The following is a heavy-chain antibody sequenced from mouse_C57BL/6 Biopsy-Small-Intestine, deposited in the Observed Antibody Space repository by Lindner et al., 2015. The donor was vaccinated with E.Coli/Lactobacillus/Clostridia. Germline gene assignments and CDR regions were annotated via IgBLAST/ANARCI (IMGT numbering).Heavy chain of an antibody. V-gene: IGHV1-84*02. CDR1: GYTFIDYF. CDR3: VRGPRYSNSDF. CDR2: IHPDSGVT. Sequence: SVKVSCKASGYTFIDYFIHWVRQAPGQGLEWMGCIHPDSGVTNFAQKFKGRAAMTRDTSISTVYMDLTSLRSDDTAMYYCVRGPRYSNSDFWGQGTLVTVSS. J-gene: IGHJ4*01. D-gene: IGHD2-5*01.